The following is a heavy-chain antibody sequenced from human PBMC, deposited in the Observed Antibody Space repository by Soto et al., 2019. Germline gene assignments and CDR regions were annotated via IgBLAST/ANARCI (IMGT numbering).Heavy chain of an antibody. V-gene: IGHV4-31*03. J-gene: IGHJ6*02. D-gene: IGHD4-4*01. CDR3: ARERTTVDYGMDV. CDR2: IYYSGST. Sequence: SETLSLTCTVSGGSISSGGYYWSWIRQHPGKGLEWIGYIYYSGSTYYNPSLKSRVTISVDTSKNQFSLKLSSVTAADTAVYYCARERTTVDYGMDVWGQGTTVTVSS. CDR1: GGSISSGGYY.